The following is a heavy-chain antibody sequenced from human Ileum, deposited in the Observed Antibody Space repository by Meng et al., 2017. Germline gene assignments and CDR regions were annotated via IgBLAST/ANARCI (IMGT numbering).Heavy chain of an antibody. V-gene: IGHV3-21*01. J-gene: IGHJ6*02. CDR3: ARDRVFGGRYSHLRYYYYGMDV. CDR2: ISSSSSYI. CDR1: GFTFSSYS. Sequence: GESLKISCAASGFTFSSYSMNWVRQAPGKGLEWVSSISSSSSYIYYADSVKGRFTISRDNAKNSLYLQMISLRAEDTAVYYCARDRVFGGRYSHLRYYYYGMDVWGQGTTVTVSS. D-gene: IGHD1-26*01.